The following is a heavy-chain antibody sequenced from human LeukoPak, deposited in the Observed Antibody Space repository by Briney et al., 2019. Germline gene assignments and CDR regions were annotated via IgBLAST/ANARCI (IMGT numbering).Heavy chain of an antibody. CDR1: AYTFTCNA. CDR2: TNASNGDR. V-gene: IGHV1-3*01. D-gene: IGHD6-19*01. J-gene: IGHJ4*02. Sequence: SVTLCCNASAYTFTCNALDLVRHAPGQGLEWMGWTNASNGDRKYSQKFQGRVTITRATSASTAYMGLSSLTSEQTAVYYCARQSILGAVMYYFDYCGQGTLVTVSS. CDR3: ARQSILGAVMYYFDY.